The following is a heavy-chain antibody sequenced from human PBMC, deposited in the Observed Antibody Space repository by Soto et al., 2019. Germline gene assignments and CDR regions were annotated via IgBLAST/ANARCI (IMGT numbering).Heavy chain of an antibody. CDR3: AKDAQSIAAAIQTFDY. CDR1: GFTLSSYA. Sequence: EVQLLESGGGLVQPGGSLRLSCAASGFTLSSYAMSWVRQAPGKGLEWVSAISGSGGSTYYADSVKGRFTISRDNSKNTVYLQMNSLRAEDTAVYYCAKDAQSIAAAIQTFDYWGQGTLVTVSS. D-gene: IGHD6-13*01. J-gene: IGHJ4*02. V-gene: IGHV3-23*01. CDR2: ISGSGGST.